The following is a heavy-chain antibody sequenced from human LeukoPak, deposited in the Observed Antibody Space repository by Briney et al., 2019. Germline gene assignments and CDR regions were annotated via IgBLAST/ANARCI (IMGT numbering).Heavy chain of an antibody. V-gene: IGHV4-39*07. CDR3: ARDRKYSSSSARVGFDY. CDR2: IYYSGST. D-gene: IGHD6-6*01. J-gene: IGHJ4*02. CDR1: GGSISSSSYY. Sequence: SETLSLTCTVSGGSISSSSYYWGWIRQPPGKGLEWIGSIYYSGSTYYNPSLKSRVTISVDTSKNQFSLKLSSVTAADTAVYYCARDRKYSSSSARVGFDYGGQGTLVTVSS.